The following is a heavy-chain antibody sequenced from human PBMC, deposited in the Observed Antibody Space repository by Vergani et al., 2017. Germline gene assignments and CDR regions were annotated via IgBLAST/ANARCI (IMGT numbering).Heavy chain of an antibody. V-gene: IGHV4-39*01. D-gene: IGHD3-9*01. CDR3: ARGIILTGYYFDP. CDR2: IYYSGST. J-gene: IGHJ5*02. CDR1: GGSISSSSYY. Sequence: QLQLQESGPGLVKPSETLPLTCTVSGGSISSSSYYWGWIRQPPGKGLEWIGSIYYSGSTYYNPSLKSRVTISVDTSKNQFSLKLSSVTAADTAVYYCARGIILTGYYFDPWGQGTLVTVSS.